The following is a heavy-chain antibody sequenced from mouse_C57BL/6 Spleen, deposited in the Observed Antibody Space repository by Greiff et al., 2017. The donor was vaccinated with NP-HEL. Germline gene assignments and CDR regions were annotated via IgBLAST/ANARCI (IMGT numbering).Heavy chain of an antibody. J-gene: IGHJ2*01. D-gene: IGHD1-1*01. Sequence: QVQLKESGAELAKPGASVKLSCKASGYTFTSYWMHWVKKRPGQGLEWIGYINPSSGYTKYNQKFKDKATLPADKSSSTAYMQLSSLTYEDSAVYYCARSDYYGSRGYFDYWGQGTTLTVSS. CDR2: INPSSGYT. V-gene: IGHV1-7*01. CDR3: ARSDYYGSRGYFDY. CDR1: GYTFTSYW.